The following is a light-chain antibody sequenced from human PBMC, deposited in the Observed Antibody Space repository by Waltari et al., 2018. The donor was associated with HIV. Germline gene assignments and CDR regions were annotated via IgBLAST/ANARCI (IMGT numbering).Light chain of an antibody. Sequence: QSVLTQPPSASGTPGQRVTFSCSGSSSNIGSNPVDWYQKLPGTAPRLLIYNNNQMPGGFPDRCCCSKSGTSASLSTSGRQSEDEADYYCAAWDDRLNGHVLFGGGTKLTVL. CDR1: SSNIGSNP. J-gene: IGLJ2*01. CDR3: AAWDDRLNGHVL. V-gene: IGLV1-44*01. CDR2: NNN.